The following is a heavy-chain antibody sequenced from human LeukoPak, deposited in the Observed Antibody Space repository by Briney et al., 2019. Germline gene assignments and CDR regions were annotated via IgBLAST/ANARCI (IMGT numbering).Heavy chain of an antibody. CDR2: ISGSGGSR. V-gene: IGHV3-23*01. Sequence: GGSLRLSCAASGFTFRSYAMSWVRQAPGKGLEWVSVISGSGGSRYYADSVKGRFTISRDNSKNTLFLQMNSLRAEDTAIYYCAKDDRWLQFCCWGQGTLVTVSA. CDR1: GFTFRSYA. CDR3: AKDDRWLQFCC. D-gene: IGHD5-24*01. J-gene: IGHJ4*02.